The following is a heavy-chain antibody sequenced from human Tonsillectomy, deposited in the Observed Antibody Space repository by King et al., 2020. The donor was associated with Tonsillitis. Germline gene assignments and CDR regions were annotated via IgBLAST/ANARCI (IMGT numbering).Heavy chain of an antibody. V-gene: IGHV1-2*02. Sequence: QLVQSGAEVKKPGASVKVSCKASGYTFTVYYMHWVRQAPGQGLEWMGYISPNSGVTNYAQNFQGRVTMTRDSSISTAYMELSRLRSDDTAVYYCARDHGGYGMDVWGQGTTVTVSS. CDR2: ISPNSGVT. J-gene: IGHJ6*02. CDR3: ARDHGGYGMDV. CDR1: GYTFTVYY. D-gene: IGHD3-10*01.